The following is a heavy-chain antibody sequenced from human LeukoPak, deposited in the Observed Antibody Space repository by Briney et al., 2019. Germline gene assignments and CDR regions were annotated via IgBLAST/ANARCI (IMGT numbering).Heavy chain of an antibody. Sequence: SVKVSCKASGGTFSSYTISWVRQAAGQGLEWMGRIISILGIANYAQKFQGRVTITADKSTSTAYMELSSLRSEDTAVYYCAVEYSSSALVSDYWGQGTLVIVSS. CDR2: IISILGIA. CDR1: GGTFSSYT. D-gene: IGHD6-6*01. CDR3: AVEYSSSALVSDY. J-gene: IGHJ4*02. V-gene: IGHV1-69*02.